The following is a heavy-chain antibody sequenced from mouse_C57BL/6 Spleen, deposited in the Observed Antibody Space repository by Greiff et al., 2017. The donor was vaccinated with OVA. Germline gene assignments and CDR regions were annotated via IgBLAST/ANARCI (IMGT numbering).Heavy chain of an antibody. CDR3: AKKEISNPYAKDY. CDR1: GFSLTSYG. CDR2: ICSGGST. V-gene: IGHV2-4*01. Sequence: QVQLKESGPGLVQPSQCLSITCTASGFSLTSYGVHWVRQPPGKGLEWLGVICSGGSTDYNAAFISRLSISKANSKSQVFIKMNSRQANDTYIYYSAKKEISNPYAKDYWGQGTAVTVSS. J-gene: IGHJ4*01. D-gene: IGHD2-5*01.